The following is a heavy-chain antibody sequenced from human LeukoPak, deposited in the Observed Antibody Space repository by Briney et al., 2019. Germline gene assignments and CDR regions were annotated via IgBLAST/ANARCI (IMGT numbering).Heavy chain of an antibody. CDR2: INWNGGST. Sequence: PGGSLRLSCAASGFTFDDYGMSWVRQAPGKGLEWVSGINWNGGSTGYADSVKGRFTISRDNAKNSLYLQMNSLRAEDTALYHCARSTFGELFQENYYYYGMDVWGQGTTVTVSS. CDR3: ARSTFGELFQENYYYYGMDV. J-gene: IGHJ6*02. V-gene: IGHV3-20*01. CDR1: GFTFDDYG. D-gene: IGHD3-10*01.